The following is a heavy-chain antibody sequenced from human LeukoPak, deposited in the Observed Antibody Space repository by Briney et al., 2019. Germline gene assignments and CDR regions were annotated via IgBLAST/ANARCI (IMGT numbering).Heavy chain of an antibody. CDR1: GGSISSYY. Sequence: PSETLSLTCTVSGGSISSYYWSWIRQPAGKGLEWIGRIYTSGSTNYNPSLKSRVTMSVDASKNQFSLKLSSVTAADTAVYYCARETAIEQWLVLSDDAFDIWGQGTMVTVSS. CDR2: IYTSGST. J-gene: IGHJ3*02. V-gene: IGHV4-4*07. CDR3: ARETAIEQWLVLSDDAFDI. D-gene: IGHD6-19*01.